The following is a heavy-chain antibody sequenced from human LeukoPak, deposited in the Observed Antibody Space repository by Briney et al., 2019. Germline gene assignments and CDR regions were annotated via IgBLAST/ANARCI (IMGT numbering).Heavy chain of an antibody. CDR1: GNSVRSSSYY. V-gene: IGHV4-39*01. CDR3: ASRYYYDTRGYFLH. CDR2: IYYSGST. D-gene: IGHD3-22*01. J-gene: IGHJ1*01. Sequence: PSETLSLTCTVSGNSVRSSSYYWGWIRQSPEKGLEWIGSIYYSGSTYYSASFKSRVSISVDTSQNQFSLKLRSVTAADRAVYYCASRYYYDTRGYFLHWGQGTLVDVSS.